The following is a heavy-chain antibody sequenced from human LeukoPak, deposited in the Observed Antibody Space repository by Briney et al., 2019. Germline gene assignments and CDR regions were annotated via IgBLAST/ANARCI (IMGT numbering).Heavy chain of an antibody. J-gene: IGHJ4*02. CDR3: ARVNAGGIIDY. Sequence: PSETLSLTCAVYGGSFSGYYWSWIRQPPGKGLEWIGSIYYSGSTYYNPSLKSRVTISVDTSKNQFSLKLSSVTAADTAVYYCARVNAGGIIDYWGQGTLVTVSS. CDR1: GGSFSGYY. D-gene: IGHD1-14*01. V-gene: IGHV4-34*01. CDR2: IYYSGST.